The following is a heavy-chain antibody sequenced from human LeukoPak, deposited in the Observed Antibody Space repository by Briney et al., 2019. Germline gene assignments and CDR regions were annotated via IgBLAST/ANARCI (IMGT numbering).Heavy chain of an antibody. V-gene: IGHV3-23*01. CDR1: GFTFSSYA. J-gene: IGHJ4*02. CDR3: AKSRSGSANWALQIDN. Sequence: PGGSLRLSCAASGFTFSSYAMSWVRQAPGKGLEWVSAISGSGGSTYYADSVKGRFTISRDNSKNSLFVQMNSLRAEDTAVYFCAKSRSGSANWALQIDNWGQGTLVTVSS. CDR2: ISGSGGST. D-gene: IGHD1-1*01.